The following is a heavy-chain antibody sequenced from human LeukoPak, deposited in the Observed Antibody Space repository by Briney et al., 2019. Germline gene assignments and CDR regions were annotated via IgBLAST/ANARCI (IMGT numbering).Heavy chain of an antibody. Sequence: GASVKVSCKASGYTFTSYAMNWVRQAPGQGLEWMGWISAYNGNTNYAQNLQGRVTMTTDTSTSTAYMELRSLRSDDTAVYYCARDLRTATAQGTAFDYWGQGTLVTVSS. V-gene: IGHV1-18*01. D-gene: IGHD5/OR15-5a*01. CDR1: GYTFTSYA. CDR3: ARDLRTATAQGTAFDY. CDR2: ISAYNGNT. J-gene: IGHJ4*02.